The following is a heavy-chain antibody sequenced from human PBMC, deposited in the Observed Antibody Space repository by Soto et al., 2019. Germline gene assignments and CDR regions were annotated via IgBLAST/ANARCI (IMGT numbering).Heavy chain of an antibody. CDR3: ARVPSP. V-gene: IGHV4-30-2*01. CDR1: GGSISSGGYS. CDR2: IYHSGSP. Sequence: PSETPSLTCAVSGGSISSGGYSWSWIRQPPGKGLEWIGYIYHSGSPYYNPSLKSRVTISVDRSKNQFSLNLSSVTAADTAVYYCARVPSPWGQGTLVTVSS. J-gene: IGHJ5*02.